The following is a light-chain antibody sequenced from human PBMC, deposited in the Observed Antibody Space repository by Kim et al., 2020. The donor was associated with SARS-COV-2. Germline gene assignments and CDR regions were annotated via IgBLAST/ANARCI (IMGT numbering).Light chain of an antibody. Sequence: PASMSCRSSQSAVYSDGNIYLNWFHQRPGQSPRRLIYKVSNRDSGVPDRFSGSGSGTDFTLQISRVEAEDVGVYYCMQGTHWPFTFGPGTKVDIK. J-gene: IGKJ3*01. V-gene: IGKV2-30*01. CDR3: MQGTHWPFT. CDR2: KVS. CDR1: QSAVYSDGNIY.